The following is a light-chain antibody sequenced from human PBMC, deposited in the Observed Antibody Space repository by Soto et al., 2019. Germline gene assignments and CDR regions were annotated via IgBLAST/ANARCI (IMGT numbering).Light chain of an antibody. J-gene: IGKJ2*01. CDR1: QIIRTY. Sequence: DIQMTQSPSSLSASVGDRVTITCRASQIIRTYLNWYQQKPGKAPKLLVHSASTLHSGVSSRFSGSGSGTNFTLTINNLHPEDYATYFCQQGYSTLPYTFGQGTRVDIK. CDR3: QQGYSTLPYT. V-gene: IGKV1-39*01. CDR2: SAS.